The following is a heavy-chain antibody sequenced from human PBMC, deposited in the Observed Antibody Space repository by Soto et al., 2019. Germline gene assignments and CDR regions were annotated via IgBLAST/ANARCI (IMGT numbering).Heavy chain of an antibody. CDR1: GGSISGSYYY. CDR3: ATSQKGYNWNYFDH. J-gene: IGHJ4*02. D-gene: IGHD1-20*01. V-gene: IGHV4-39*01. CDR2: VFYTGFT. Sequence: PSETLSLTCAVSGGSISGSYYYWAWLRQSPGKGPEWIGSVFYTGFTSYNPSLESRVSVPVDTSKSQFSLELSAVTAADTAVYYCATSQKGYNWNYFDHWGQGALVTVSS.